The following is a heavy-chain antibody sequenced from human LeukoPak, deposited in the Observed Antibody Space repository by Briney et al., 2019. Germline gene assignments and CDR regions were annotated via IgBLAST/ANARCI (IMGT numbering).Heavy chain of an antibody. CDR2: INHGGST. CDR3: EREVGKYYYYYGMDV. V-gene: IGHV4-34*01. CDR1: GGSSIGSY. J-gene: IGHJ6*02. D-gene: IGHD4-23*01. Sequence: PSETLSLTSAVPGGSSIGSYWSWIPQPPRRGLEWIGEINHGGSTNYNPSLQSRVTISVDTSKNYISLKLSSVTAADTDVYYCEREVGKYYYYYGMDVWGQGTTVTVSS.